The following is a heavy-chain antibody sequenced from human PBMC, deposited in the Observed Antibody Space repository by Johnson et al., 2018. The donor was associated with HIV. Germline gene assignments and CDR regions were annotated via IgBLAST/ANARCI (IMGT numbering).Heavy chain of an antibody. V-gene: IGHV3-15*01. J-gene: IGHJ3*02. D-gene: IGHD3-3*01. Sequence: VQLVESGGGLVKPGGSLRLPCAASGFTFSNAWMTWVRQAPGKGLDWVGRIKSISDGGTTAYAAPVRGRFNISRDDSETTVYLQMNSLKIEDTAVYYCTTNFWSGFYPDAFDIWGQGTIVTVSS. CDR2: IKSISDGGTT. CDR1: GFTFSNAW. CDR3: TTNFWSGFYPDAFDI.